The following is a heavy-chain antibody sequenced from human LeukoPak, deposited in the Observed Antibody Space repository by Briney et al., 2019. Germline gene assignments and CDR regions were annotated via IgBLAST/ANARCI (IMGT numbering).Heavy chain of an antibody. CDR1: GFTVSSNS. D-gene: IGHD4/OR15-4a*01. Sequence: GGSLRLSCTVSGFTVSSNSMSWVRQAPGKGLEWVSFIYSSVTHYSDSVKGRFTISRDNSKNTLFLQMNSLRAEDTAVYYCARRAGAYSHPYDYWGQGTLVTVSS. V-gene: IGHV3-53*01. CDR2: IYSSVT. J-gene: IGHJ4*02. CDR3: ARRAGAYSHPYDY.